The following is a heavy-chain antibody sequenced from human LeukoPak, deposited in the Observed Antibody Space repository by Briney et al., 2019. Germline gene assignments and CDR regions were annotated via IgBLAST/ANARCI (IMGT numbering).Heavy chain of an antibody. J-gene: IGHJ4*02. D-gene: IGHD3-22*01. CDR3: ATTPSGYKPNYFDY. CDR2: IYPGDSDT. Sequence: HGESLKISCKGSGYIFTNYWIAWVRQMPGKGLEWMGIIYPGDSDTRYSPSFQGQVTISADKSISTAYLQWSSLKASDTAMYYCATTPSGYKPNYFDYWGQGTLVTVSS. CDR1: GYIFTNYW. V-gene: IGHV5-51*01.